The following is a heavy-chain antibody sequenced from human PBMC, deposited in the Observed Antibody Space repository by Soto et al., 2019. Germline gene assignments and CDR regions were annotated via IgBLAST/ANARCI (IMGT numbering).Heavy chain of an antibody. J-gene: IGHJ4*02. CDR1: GFTFSSYG. CDR3: AKERVGATS. D-gene: IGHD1-26*01. V-gene: IGHV3-30*18. Sequence: PGGSLRLSCAASGFTFSSYGMHWVRQAPGKGLEWVAVISYDGSNKYYADSVKGRFTISRDNSKNTLYLQMNSLRAEDTAVYYCAKERVGATSWGQATLVTVSS. CDR2: ISYDGSNK.